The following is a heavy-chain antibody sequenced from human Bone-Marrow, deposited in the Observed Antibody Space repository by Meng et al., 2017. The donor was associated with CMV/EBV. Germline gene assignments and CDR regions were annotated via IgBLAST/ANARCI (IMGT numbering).Heavy chain of an antibody. CDR3: ARDLGTVAPGY. Sequence: QVQLQESGPGLVKPSGTLSLTCAVSGGSISNNHWWSWVRQPPGKGLEWIGEIYHSGSTNYNPSLESRVTISVDKSKNQFSLKLNSVTAADTAVYYCARDLGTVAPGYWGQGTLVTVSS. J-gene: IGHJ4*02. V-gene: IGHV4-4*02. CDR1: GGSISNNHW. D-gene: IGHD4-23*01. CDR2: IYHSGST.